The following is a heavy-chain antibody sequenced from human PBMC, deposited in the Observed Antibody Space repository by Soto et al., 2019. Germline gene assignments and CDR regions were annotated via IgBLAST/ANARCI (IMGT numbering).Heavy chain of an antibody. CDR2: IIPIFGTA. V-gene: IGHV1-69*01. CDR1: GGTFSSYA. Sequence: QVQLVQSGAEVKKPGSSVKVSCKASGGTFSSYAISWVRQAPVQGHEWMGGIIPIFGTANYAQKFQGRVTITADESTSTAYMELSSLRSEDTAVYYCARDLRRYSSSWPVLDYWGQGTLVTVYS. CDR3: ARDLRRYSSSWPVLDY. D-gene: IGHD6-13*01. J-gene: IGHJ4*02.